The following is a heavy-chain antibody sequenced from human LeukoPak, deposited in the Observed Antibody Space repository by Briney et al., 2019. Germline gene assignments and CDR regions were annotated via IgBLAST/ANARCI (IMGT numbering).Heavy chain of an antibody. V-gene: IGHV1-18*01. CDR1: GYTFTNYG. D-gene: IGHD2-15*01. CDR2: ISTYNGNT. CDR3: ARGLVVAANRGGSKTFDY. J-gene: IGHJ4*02. Sequence: ASVKVSCKASGYTFTNYGISWVRQAPGQGLEWMGWISTYNGNTNYVQKLQGRVTMTTDTSTSTAYMELRSLRSDDTAVYYCARGLVVAANRGGSKTFDYWGQGTLVTVSS.